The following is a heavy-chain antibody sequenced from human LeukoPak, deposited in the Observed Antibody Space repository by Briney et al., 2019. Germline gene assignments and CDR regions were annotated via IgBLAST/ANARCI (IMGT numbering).Heavy chain of an antibody. CDR1: GFRLDDYA. J-gene: IGHJ2*01. Sequence: PGGSLRLSCAASGFRLDDYAMHWVRQTPGKGLEWVSGISWNSGSLDYAGSVKGRFTISRDNAKNSLYLQMNSLRAEDTALYYCGRRSRENWYFDLWGRGTRVSVSS. CDR3: GRRSRENWYFDL. CDR2: ISWNSGSL. V-gene: IGHV3-9*01.